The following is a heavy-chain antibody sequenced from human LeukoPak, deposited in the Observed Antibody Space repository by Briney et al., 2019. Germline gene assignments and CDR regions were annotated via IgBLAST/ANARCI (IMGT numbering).Heavy chain of an antibody. CDR1: GFTFSDYY. D-gene: IGHD3-22*01. CDR3: ARPGSYYYDGRCGPDI. V-gene: IGHV3-11*03. CDR2: ISDTTSSYT. Sequence: PGGTLRLSCAVSGFTFSDYYMSWVCRGPGKGLEWGSYISDTTSSYTNYADSVKGRFTISRDTAKNQLSLHMTSLTAADTAVYYCARPGSYYYDGRCGPDIWGPGTIVTVSS. J-gene: IGHJ3*02.